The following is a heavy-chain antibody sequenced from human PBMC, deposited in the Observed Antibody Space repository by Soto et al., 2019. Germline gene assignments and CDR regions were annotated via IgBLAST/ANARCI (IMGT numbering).Heavy chain of an antibody. V-gene: IGHV3-33*01. Sequence: QVQLVESGGGVVQPGRSLRLSCAASGFIFSSYGMHWVRQAPGKGLEWVAVIWYDGSNKYYADSVKGRFTISRDNSKNTLYLQMSSLRAEDRAVYHGARDRRESGGDFGYWGQGTLVTVSS. CDR2: IWYDGSNK. D-gene: IGHD3-16*01. CDR1: GFIFSSYG. CDR3: ARDRRESGGDFGY. J-gene: IGHJ4*02.